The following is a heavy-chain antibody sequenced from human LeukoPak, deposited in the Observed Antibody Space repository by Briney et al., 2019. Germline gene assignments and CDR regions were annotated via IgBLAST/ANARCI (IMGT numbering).Heavy chain of an antibody. V-gene: IGHV4-34*01. CDR1: GGSFSGYY. CDR3: ARLGGSYSSSLDFYMDV. Sequence: SETLSLTCAVYGGSFSGYYWSWIRQPPGKGLEWIGEINHSGSTNYNPSLKSRVTISVDTSKNQFSLKLSSVTAEDTAVYYCARLGGSYSSSLDFYMDVWGKGTTVTVSS. J-gene: IGHJ6*03. CDR2: INHSGST. D-gene: IGHD1-26*01.